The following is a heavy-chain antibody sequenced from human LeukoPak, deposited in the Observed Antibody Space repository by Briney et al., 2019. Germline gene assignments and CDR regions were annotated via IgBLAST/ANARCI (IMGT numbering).Heavy chain of an antibody. CDR3: AKDGPPISGGDDYYYYMDV. V-gene: IGHV3-30*18. Sequence: PGRSLRLSCAASGFTFSSYGMHWVRQAPGKGLEWVAVISYDGSNKDYADSVKGRFTISRDNSKNTLYLQMNSLRAEDTAVYYCAKDGPPISGGDDYYYYMDVWGKGTTVTVSS. CDR2: ISYDGSNK. D-gene: IGHD2-21*01. CDR1: GFTFSSYG. J-gene: IGHJ6*03.